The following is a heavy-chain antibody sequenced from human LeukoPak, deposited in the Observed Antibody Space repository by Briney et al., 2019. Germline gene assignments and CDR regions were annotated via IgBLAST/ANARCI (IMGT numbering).Heavy chain of an antibody. J-gene: IGHJ3*02. CDR1: GFTFSSYG. CDR2: ISYDGSDK. CDR3: AKDFSTRWYDAFDI. Sequence: GGSLRLSCAASGFTFSSYGMHWVRQAPGKGLEWVAVISYDGSDKYYADSVKGRFTISRDNPKNTLYVQMNSLRAEDTAVYYCAKDFSTRWYDAFDIWGQGTMVTVSS. V-gene: IGHV3-30*18. D-gene: IGHD6-13*01.